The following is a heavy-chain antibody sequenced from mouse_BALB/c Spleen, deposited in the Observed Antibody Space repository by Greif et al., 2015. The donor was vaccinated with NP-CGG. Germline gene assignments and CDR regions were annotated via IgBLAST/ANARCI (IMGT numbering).Heavy chain of an antibody. Sequence: EVHLVESGGGLVQPGGSMKLSCVASGFTFSSYWMSWVRQSPEKGLEWVAEIRLKSDNYATHYAESVKGKFTISRDDSKSRLYLQMNSLRAEDTGIHYCTAGTAWFAYWGQGTLVTVSA. CDR3: TAGTAWFAY. J-gene: IGHJ3*01. V-gene: IGHV6-6*02. D-gene: IGHD4-1*01. CDR2: IRLKSDNYAT. CDR1: GFTFSSYW.